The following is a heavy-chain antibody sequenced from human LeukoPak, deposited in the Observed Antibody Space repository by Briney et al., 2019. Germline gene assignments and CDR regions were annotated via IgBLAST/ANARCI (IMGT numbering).Heavy chain of an antibody. V-gene: IGHV1-69*05. J-gene: IGHJ4*02. CDR1: GGTFSSYA. D-gene: IGHD2-2*01. CDR2: IIPMFGTA. Sequence: SVKVSCKASGGTFSSYAISWVRQAPGQGLEWMGGIIPMFGTASYAQEFQGRLTITTDESTSTAYMELSSLRSEDTAVYYCARGRDSLGRGYCSSTRCYMELGSWGRGTLVTVSS. CDR3: ARGRDSLGRGYCSSTRCYMELGS.